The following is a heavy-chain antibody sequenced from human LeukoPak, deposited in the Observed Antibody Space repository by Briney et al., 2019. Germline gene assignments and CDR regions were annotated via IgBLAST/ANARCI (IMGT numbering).Heavy chain of an antibody. Sequence: ASVKVSCKASGYTFTSYDINWVRQATGQGLEWMGWMNPNSGNTGYAQKFQGRVTMTRNTSISTAYMELSSLRSEDTAVYYCARRRVYCSSTSCSYYFDYWGRGTLVTVSS. CDR3: ARRRVYCSSTSCSYYFDY. J-gene: IGHJ4*02. D-gene: IGHD2-2*01. V-gene: IGHV1-8*01. CDR1: GYTFTSYD. CDR2: MNPNSGNT.